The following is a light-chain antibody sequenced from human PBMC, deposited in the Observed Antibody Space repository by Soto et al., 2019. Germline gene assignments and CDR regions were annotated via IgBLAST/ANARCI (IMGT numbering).Light chain of an antibody. CDR3: QQNYNTPIT. J-gene: IGKJ5*01. Sequence: DFELTQSPSSLSAFVGDSVSISCRASQSISKFLSWYQQRPGTDPKLLIYAASSLESGVPSRFSGSGSGTDFTLTISSLQPEDFATYYCQQNYNTPITVGQGTRLEIK. V-gene: IGKV1-39*01. CDR1: QSISKF. CDR2: AAS.